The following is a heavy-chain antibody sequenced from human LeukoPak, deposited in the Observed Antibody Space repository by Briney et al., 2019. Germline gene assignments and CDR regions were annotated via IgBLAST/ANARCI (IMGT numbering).Heavy chain of an antibody. CDR2: IYTSGST. D-gene: IGHD6-19*01. Sequence: PSETLSLTCTVSGGSISGYYWSWIRQPAGKGLEWIGRIYTSGSTNYNPSLKSRVTMSVDTSKNQFSLKLSSVTAADTAVYYCARDFVAGSLNAFDIWGQGTMVTVSS. CDR3: ARDFVAGSLNAFDI. CDR1: GGSISGYY. J-gene: IGHJ3*02. V-gene: IGHV4-4*07.